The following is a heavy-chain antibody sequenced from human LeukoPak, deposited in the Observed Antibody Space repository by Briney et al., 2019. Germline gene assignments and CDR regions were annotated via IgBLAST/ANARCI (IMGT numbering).Heavy chain of an antibody. CDR3: ARHGGVYFDD. V-gene: IGHV4-4*02. CDR1: GGSISSDTW. J-gene: IGHJ4*02. D-gene: IGHD3-16*01. CDR2: TRDSGAT. Sequence: TSGTLSLTCAVSGGSISSDTWWSWVRQPPGTGLEWIGETRDSGATKYSPSLKSRVTISVDKSKNQFSLMLTSVTAADSAVYFCARHGGVYFDDWGQGTLVIVSS.